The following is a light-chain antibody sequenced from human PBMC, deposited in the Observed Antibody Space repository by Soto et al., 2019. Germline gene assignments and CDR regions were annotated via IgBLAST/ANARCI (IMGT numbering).Light chain of an antibody. V-gene: IGKV3-11*01. CDR3: QQRYNWPPT. Sequence: EILLTHYPATLSLSPLEKATLSFRASQSVGSDLAWYQQNPGQAPRLLIYDASTRATGIPARFSGSGSGTDFTLTINSLEPEDFALYYCQQRYNWPPTFGQGTKVDIK. J-gene: IGKJ1*01. CDR1: QSVGSD. CDR2: DAS.